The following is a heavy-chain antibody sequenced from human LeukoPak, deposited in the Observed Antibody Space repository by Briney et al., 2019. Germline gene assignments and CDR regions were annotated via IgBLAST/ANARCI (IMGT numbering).Heavy chain of an antibody. CDR1: GGSISSSSYY. D-gene: IGHD6-19*01. CDR2: IYYSGDT. Sequence: PSETLSLTCTVSGGSISSSSYYWGWIRQPPGKGLEGIGRIYYSGDTYDNPSLKGRRVAISVDTSKNKSSLRLSSVTAADTAVYYCARHQWHYYYYMGVWGKGSTVTVSS. CDR3: ARHQWHYYYYMGV. J-gene: IGHJ6*03. V-gene: IGHV4-39*01.